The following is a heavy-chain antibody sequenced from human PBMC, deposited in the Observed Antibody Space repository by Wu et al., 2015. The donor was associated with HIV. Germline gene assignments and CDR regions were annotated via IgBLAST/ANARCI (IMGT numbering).Heavy chain of an antibody. D-gene: IGHD6-13*01. CDR2: MNPNSGNT. CDR1: GYTLTELS. V-gene: IGHV1-8*01. Sequence: QVQVVQSGAEVKKPGASVKVSCKASGYTLTELSMHWVRQATGQGLEWMGWMNPNSGNTGYAQKFQGRVTMTRNTSISTAYMELSSLRSEDTAVYYCARDWQQPDAYGMDVWGQGTTVTVSS. J-gene: IGHJ6*02. CDR3: ARDWQQPDAYGMDV.